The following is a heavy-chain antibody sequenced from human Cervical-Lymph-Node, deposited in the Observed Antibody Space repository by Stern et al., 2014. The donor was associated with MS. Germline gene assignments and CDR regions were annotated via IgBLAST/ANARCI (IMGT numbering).Heavy chain of an antibody. Sequence: EVQLVESGGDVVRPGGSLRLSCAASGFTLDDHGMTWVRQVPGKGLEWVAGMTWNGDRTGYSESVKCRFITSRDNAKNSLDLQMNSLRAEDTALFHCAGNGRWERTASCYYGFDVWGQGTTVTVSS. CDR3: AGNGRWERTASCYYGFDV. V-gene: IGHV3-20*01. CDR1: GFTLDDHG. D-gene: IGHD1-26*01. J-gene: IGHJ6*02. CDR2: MTWNGDRT.